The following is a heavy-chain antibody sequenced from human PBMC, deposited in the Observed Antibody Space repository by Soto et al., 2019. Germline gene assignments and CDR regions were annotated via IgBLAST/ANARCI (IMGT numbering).Heavy chain of an antibody. CDR2: IIPIFGTA. CDR1: GGTFSSYA. J-gene: IGHJ5*02. Sequence: SVKVSCKASGGTFSSYAISWVRQAPGQGLEWMGGIIPIFGTANYAQKFQGRVTITADESTSTAYMELSSLRSEDTAVYYCARDPLPYYYDSSGYYSFSWFDPWGQGTLVTVSS. V-gene: IGHV1-69*13. CDR3: ARDPLPYYYDSSGYYSFSWFDP. D-gene: IGHD3-22*01.